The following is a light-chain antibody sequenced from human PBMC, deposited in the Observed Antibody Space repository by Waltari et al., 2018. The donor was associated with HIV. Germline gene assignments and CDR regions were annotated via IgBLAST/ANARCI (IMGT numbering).Light chain of an antibody. V-gene: IGKV3-20*01. CDR1: QIIKRGN. Sequence: VLTPSPGTLSLSPGERATLSCRASQIIKRGNLAWYQQKPGQPPRLVLYGASNRATGIPERFSGTSSGADFTLTISRLEPEDFAVYYGQHYGGSFTFGPGTTVDFK. J-gene: IGKJ3*01. CDR3: QHYGGSFT. CDR2: GAS.